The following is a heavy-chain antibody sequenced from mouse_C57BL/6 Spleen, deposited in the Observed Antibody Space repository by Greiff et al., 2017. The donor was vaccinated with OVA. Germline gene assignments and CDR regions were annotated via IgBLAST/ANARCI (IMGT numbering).Heavy chain of an antibody. CDR3: ARIDSNYLY. J-gene: IGHJ4*01. D-gene: IGHD2-5*01. Sequence: QVTLKVCGPGILQPSQTLSLTCSFSGFSLSTFGLGVGWIRQPSGKGLEWLAHIWWDDDKYSNPPLKSRLTISKDTYKNPLFLKIANVVTADTATYYCARIDSNYLYWGQGTSVTVSS. CDR1: GFSLSTFGLG. V-gene: IGHV8-8*01. CDR2: IWWDDDK.